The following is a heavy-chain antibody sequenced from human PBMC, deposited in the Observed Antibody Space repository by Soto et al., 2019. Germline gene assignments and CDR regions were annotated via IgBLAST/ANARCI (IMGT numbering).Heavy chain of an antibody. J-gene: IGHJ4*02. CDR1: GFTFSSYA. D-gene: IGHD6-13*01. CDR2: ISYDGSNK. V-gene: IGHV3-30-3*01. CDR3: ARARRRGIAAAPDDY. Sequence: QVQLVESGGGVVQPGRSLRLSCAASGFTFSSYAMHWVRQAPGKGLEWVAVISYDGSNKYYADSVKGRFTISRDNSKNTLYLKMNRLRAEDTAVYDCARARRRGIAAAPDDYWGQGTLVTVSS.